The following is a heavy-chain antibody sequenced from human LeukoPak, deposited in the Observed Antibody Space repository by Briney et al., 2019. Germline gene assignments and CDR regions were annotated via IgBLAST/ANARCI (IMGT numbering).Heavy chain of an antibody. CDR2: IRYDGSNK. CDR1: GFTFSSYG. D-gene: IGHD1-26*01. Sequence: PGGSLRLSCAASGFTFSSYGMHWVRQAPGKGLEWVAFIRYDGSNKYYADSVKGRFTISRDNSKNTLYLQMNSLRAEDTAVYYCAAAPIVGATTSPDYWGQGTLVTVSS. J-gene: IGHJ4*02. V-gene: IGHV3-30*02. CDR3: AAAPIVGATTSPDY.